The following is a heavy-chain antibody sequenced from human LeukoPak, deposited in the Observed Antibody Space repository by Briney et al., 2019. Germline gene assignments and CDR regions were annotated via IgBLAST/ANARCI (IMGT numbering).Heavy chain of an antibody. Sequence: GGYLRLSCAASGFTVSSNYMSWVRQAPGKGLEWVSVIYSGGSTYYEDSVKGRFIISRDNSKNTLYLQMNSLRAEDTAVYYCARGVEVRGVTLDYWGQGTLVTVSS. J-gene: IGHJ4*02. V-gene: IGHV3-66*02. CDR3: ARGVEVRGVTLDY. D-gene: IGHD3-10*01. CDR1: GFTVSSNY. CDR2: IYSGGST.